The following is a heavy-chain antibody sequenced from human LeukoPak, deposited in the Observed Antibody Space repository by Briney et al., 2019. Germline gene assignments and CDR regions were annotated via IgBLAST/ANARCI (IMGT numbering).Heavy chain of an antibody. Sequence: PGGSLRLSCAAYGFTFSNYWMHWVRQVPGKGLVWVSRINVDGSVKSYADSVKGRFTISRDNAKNTVSLQMNSLRAEDTAVYYCVRDLILVDTPGDDFDYWGQGALVTVSS. CDR3: VRDLILVDTPGDDFDY. J-gene: IGHJ4*02. V-gene: IGHV3-74*01. D-gene: IGHD4-23*01. CDR1: GFTFSNYW. CDR2: INVDGSVK.